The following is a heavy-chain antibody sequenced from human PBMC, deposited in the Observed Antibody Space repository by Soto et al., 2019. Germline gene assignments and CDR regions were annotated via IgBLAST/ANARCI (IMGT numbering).Heavy chain of an antibody. D-gene: IGHD3-22*01. CDR2: INPSGGST. CDR1: GYTFTSYY. CDR3: ARGDSSGYYLNPFDY. V-gene: IGHV1-46*03. Sequence: ASVKVSCKASGYTFTSYYMHWVRQAPGQGLEWMGIINPSGGSTSYAQKFQGRVTMTRDTSTSTVYMELSSLRSEDTAVYYCARGDSSGYYLNPFDYWGQGTLVTVSS. J-gene: IGHJ4*02.